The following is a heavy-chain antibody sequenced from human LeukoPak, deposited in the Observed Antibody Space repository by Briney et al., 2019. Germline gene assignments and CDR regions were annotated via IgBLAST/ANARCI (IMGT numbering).Heavy chain of an antibody. Sequence: GGSLRLSCAASGFTFSSYAMHWVRQAPGKGLEWVAVISYDESNKYYADSVKGRFTISRDNSKNTLYLQINSLRAEDTAVYHCARVSRWVSSTPPYFDYWGQGTLVTVSS. CDR1: GFTFSSYA. V-gene: IGHV3-30-3*01. J-gene: IGHJ4*02. CDR2: ISYDESNK. CDR3: ARVSRWVSSTPPYFDY. D-gene: IGHD4-23*01.